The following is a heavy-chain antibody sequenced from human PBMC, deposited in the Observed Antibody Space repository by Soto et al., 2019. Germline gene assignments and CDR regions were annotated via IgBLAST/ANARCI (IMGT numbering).Heavy chain of an antibody. CDR3: ANMYYYDSSGYLTKTYYYYGMDV. CDR1: GFTFSSYG. CDR2: IWYDGSNK. J-gene: IGHJ6*02. Sequence: FLRLSCAASGFTFSSYGMHWVRQAPGKGLEWVAVIWYDGSNKYYADSVKGRFTTSRDNSKNTLYLQMNSLRAEDTAVYYCANMYYYDSSGYLTKTYYYYGMDVWGQGTTVTVS. D-gene: IGHD3-22*01. V-gene: IGHV3-33*06.